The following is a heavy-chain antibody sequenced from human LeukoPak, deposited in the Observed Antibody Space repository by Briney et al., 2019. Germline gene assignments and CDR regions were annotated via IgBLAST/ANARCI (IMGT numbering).Heavy chain of an antibody. CDR2: INPNSGGT. D-gene: IGHD3-9*01. Sequence: ASVKVSCKASGYTFTGYYMHWVRQAPGQGLEWMGWINPNSGGTNYAQKFQGRVTMTRDTSISTAYMELSRLRSDDTAVYYCARSGDYDILTGYYLGYSDYWGQGTLVTVSS. J-gene: IGHJ4*02. CDR1: GYTFTGYY. CDR3: ARSGDYDILTGYYLGYSDY. V-gene: IGHV1-2*02.